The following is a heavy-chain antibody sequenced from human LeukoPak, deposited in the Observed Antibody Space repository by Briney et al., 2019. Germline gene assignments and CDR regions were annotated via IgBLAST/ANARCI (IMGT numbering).Heavy chain of an antibody. V-gene: IGHV3-74*01. D-gene: IGHD5-18*01. Sequence: GGSLRLSCAASGFTFSSYWMHWVRHAPGKGLVWVSRISSDGSSTSYADSVKGRLTISRDKAKNTLYVQMNSLRAEDTAVYYCARGGVYSYGSFDYWGQGTLVTVSS. J-gene: IGHJ4*02. CDR1: GFTFSSYW. CDR2: ISSDGSST. CDR3: ARGGVYSYGSFDY.